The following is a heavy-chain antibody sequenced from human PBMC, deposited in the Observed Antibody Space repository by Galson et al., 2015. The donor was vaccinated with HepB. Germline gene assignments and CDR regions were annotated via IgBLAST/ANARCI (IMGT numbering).Heavy chain of an antibody. CDR3: ARARITIFGVVTSHAGYYYYMDV. D-gene: IGHD3-3*01. J-gene: IGHJ6*03. Sequence: SVKVSCKASGYTFTSYDINWVRQATGQGLEWMGWMNPNSGNTGYAQKFQGRVTMTRNTSISKAYMELSSLRSEDTAVYYCARARITIFGVVTSHAGYYYYMDVWGKGTTVTVSS. CDR1: GYTFTSYD. V-gene: IGHV1-8*01. CDR2: MNPNSGNT.